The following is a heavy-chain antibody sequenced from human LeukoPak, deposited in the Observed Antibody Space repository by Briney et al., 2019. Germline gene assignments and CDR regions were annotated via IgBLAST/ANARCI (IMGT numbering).Heavy chain of an antibody. CDR3: ARGPYYYDSSGYYRYFDY. CDR1: GGSFSGYY. CDR2: IIHSGST. V-gene: IGHV4-34*01. Sequence: SETLSLTCAVYGGSFSGYYWSWIRQPPGKGLEWIGEIIHSGSTNYNPSLESRVTISVDTSKNQCSLKVSSVTDADTGVYYCARGPYYYDSSGYYRYFDYWGQGTLVTVSS. D-gene: IGHD3-22*01. J-gene: IGHJ4*02.